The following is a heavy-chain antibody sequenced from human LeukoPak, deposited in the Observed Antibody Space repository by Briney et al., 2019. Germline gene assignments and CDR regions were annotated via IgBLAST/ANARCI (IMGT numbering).Heavy chain of an antibody. CDR1: GFTFSSFA. J-gene: IGHJ4*02. V-gene: IGHV3-30*02. CDR3: AKDLSMVRGAVSS. D-gene: IGHD3-10*01. CDR2: IRYDGSNE. Sequence: GGSLRLSCAASGFTFSSFAMHWVRQAPGKGLEWVAFIRYDGSNEQYADFAKGRFTVSRDTSRNTLFLQMDSLRSEDTAVYYCAKDLSMVRGAVSSWGQGTLVIVSS.